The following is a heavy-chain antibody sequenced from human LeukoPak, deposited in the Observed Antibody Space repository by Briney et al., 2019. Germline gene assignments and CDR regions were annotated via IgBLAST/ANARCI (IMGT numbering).Heavy chain of an antibody. Sequence: ASVKVSCRASGYTFTAHHIHWVRQAPGQGLEWMGWISAYNGNTNYAQKLQGRVTMTTDTSTSTAYMELRSLRSDDTAVYYCARAPPDSYDSSGYYFFDYWGQGTLVTVSS. CDR2: ISAYNGNT. CDR3: ARAPPDSYDSSGYYFFDY. D-gene: IGHD3-22*01. CDR1: GYTFTAHH. J-gene: IGHJ4*02. V-gene: IGHV1-18*04.